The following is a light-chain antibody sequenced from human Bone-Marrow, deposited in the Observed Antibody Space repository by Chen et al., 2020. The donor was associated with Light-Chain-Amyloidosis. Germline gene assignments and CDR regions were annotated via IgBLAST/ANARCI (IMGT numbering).Light chain of an antibody. CDR2: EVT. CDR1: SSDVGGDNH. V-gene: IGLV2-14*01. CDR3: SSYTITNTLV. Sequence: QSALTQPASVSGSPGPSITISCPGTSSDVGGDNHVSWYQQHPDKAPKLMIYEVTNRPSWVPDRFSGPKSDNTASLTISGLQTEDEADYFCSSYTITNTLVFGSGTRVTVL. J-gene: IGLJ1*01.